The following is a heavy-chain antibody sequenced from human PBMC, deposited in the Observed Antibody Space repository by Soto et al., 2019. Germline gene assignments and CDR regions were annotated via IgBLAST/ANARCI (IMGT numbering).Heavy chain of an antibody. CDR2: VYSGGTT. CDR1: GFAVSNNY. V-gene: IGHV3-53*01. CDR3: ARAGSPFDSDSSGYWGFDH. J-gene: IGHJ4*02. D-gene: IGHD3-22*01. Sequence: GGSLRFSCVASGFAVSNNYMNWVRQAPGKGLEWVSVVYSGGTTYYADSVRGRFTVPRDDSKNTLFLQMSSLRAEDTAVYYCARAGSPFDSDSSGYWGFDHWGQGTLVTVSS.